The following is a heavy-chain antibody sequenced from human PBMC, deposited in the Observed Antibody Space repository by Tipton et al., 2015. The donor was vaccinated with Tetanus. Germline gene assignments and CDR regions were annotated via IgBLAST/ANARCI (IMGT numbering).Heavy chain of an antibody. Sequence: TLSLTCNVSGVSVTTYHWSWIRQPPGKGLEWIGYITDTGRTNYSPSLRNRLTISIDTSKTHFSLRLASGTAADTAVYYCATDRRGPGEVRGLDNWGQGTLVTVSS. CDR3: ATDRRGPGEVRGLDN. V-gene: IGHV4-59*02. CDR1: GVSVTTYH. CDR2: ITDTGRT. D-gene: IGHD3-16*01. J-gene: IGHJ4*02.